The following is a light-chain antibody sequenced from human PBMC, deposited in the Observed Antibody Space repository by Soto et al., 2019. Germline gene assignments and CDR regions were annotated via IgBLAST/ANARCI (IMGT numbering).Light chain of an antibody. CDR2: AAS. CDR1: QSVNSKY. V-gene: IGKV3-20*01. CDR3: QQYESSPQT. Sequence: EIVLTQSPGTLSLSPGERATLSCRASQSVNSKYLAWYQQKPGQTPRLFIYAASSRATGTPDRFSGSGSGTDFTLTISRLEPEDFAVYYCQQYESSPQTFGQGTKVDIK. J-gene: IGKJ1*01.